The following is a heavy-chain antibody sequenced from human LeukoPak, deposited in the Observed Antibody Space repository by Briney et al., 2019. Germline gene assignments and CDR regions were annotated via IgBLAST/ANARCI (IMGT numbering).Heavy chain of an antibody. V-gene: IGHV3-7*01. CDR1: GFTFSSYW. Sequence: GGSLRLSXAASGFTFSSYWMSWVRQAPGKGLEWVANIKQDGSEKYYVDSVKGRFTISRDNAKNSLYLQMNSLRAEDTAVYYCARDQSDYDFWSGYYQYYFDCWGQGTLVTVSS. J-gene: IGHJ4*02. CDR3: ARDQSDYDFWSGYYQYYFDC. D-gene: IGHD3-3*01. CDR2: IKQDGSEK.